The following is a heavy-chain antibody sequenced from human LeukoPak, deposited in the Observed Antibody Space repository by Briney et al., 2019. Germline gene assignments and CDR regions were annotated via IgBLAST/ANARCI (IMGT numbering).Heavy chain of an antibody. V-gene: IGHV1-2*06. CDR3: ARSYYYGSGSHDY. CDR2: INPNSGGT. Sequence: ASVKVSCKASGYTFTGYYMHWVRQAPGQGLEWMGRINPNSGGTNYAQKFQGRVTMTRDTSISTAYMELSRLRSDDTAVYYCARSYYYGSGSHDYWGRGTLVTVSS. CDR1: GYTFTGYY. J-gene: IGHJ4*02. D-gene: IGHD3-10*01.